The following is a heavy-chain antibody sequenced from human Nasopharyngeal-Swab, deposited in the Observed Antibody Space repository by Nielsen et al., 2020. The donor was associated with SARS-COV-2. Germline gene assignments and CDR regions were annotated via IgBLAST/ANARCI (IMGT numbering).Heavy chain of an antibody. D-gene: IGHD3-3*01. V-gene: IGHV3-21*01. J-gene: IGHJ3*02. CDR2: ITSGSSYI. Sequence: GGSLRLSCATSGFTFSSYSMNWVRQAPGKGLDWVSSITSGSSYIYYADSVKGRFTISRDNAKNSLFLQMNSLRAEDTAVYYCARGYDFRSGSNAFDIWGQGTMVTVSS. CDR3: ARGYDFRSGSNAFDI. CDR1: GFTFSSYS.